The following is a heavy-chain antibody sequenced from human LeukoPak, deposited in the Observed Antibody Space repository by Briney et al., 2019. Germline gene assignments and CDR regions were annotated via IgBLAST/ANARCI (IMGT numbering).Heavy chain of an antibody. V-gene: IGHV3-74*01. J-gene: IGHJ4*02. D-gene: IGHD5-18*01. CDR2: INGDASST. CDR1: GLTLSGYW. Sequence: PGGSLRLSCAASGLTLSGYWMHWVRQAPGKGLVWVSRINGDASSTSYADSVKGRFTISRDNANSTLYLQMNSLRVEDTAVYYCARARGNTYGYFEYWGQGTLVTVSS. CDR3: ARARGNTYGYFEY.